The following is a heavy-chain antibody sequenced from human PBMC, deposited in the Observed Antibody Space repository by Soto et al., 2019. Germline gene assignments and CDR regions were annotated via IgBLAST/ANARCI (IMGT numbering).Heavy chain of an antibody. CDR2: VNPNTGLT. V-gene: IGHV1-2*02. Sequence: ASVKVSCKASGYTFTAFYMNWVRQAPGQGLEWMGWVNPNTGLTKYAQKFRDRVTMTRDTSINTAYMELSGLTSDDTAVYYCTTLRLDPWGQGTLVTVSS. J-gene: IGHJ5*02. CDR3: TTLRLDP. D-gene: IGHD6-25*01. CDR1: GYTFTAFY.